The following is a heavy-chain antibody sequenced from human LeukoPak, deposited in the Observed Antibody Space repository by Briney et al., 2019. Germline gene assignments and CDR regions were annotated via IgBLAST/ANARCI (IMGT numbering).Heavy chain of an antibody. V-gene: IGHV1-46*01. J-gene: IGHJ4*02. CDR2: INPIGGSA. Sequence: TVKVSCKASGYTFTKYYIHWVRQAPGQGLEWMGKINPIGGSATYAQKFQGRVTMTRDTSTSTVYMELSSLKSEDTAVFYCARVSGMGELSVEVDYWGQGTLVTVSS. D-gene: IGHD3-16*02. CDR3: ARVSGMGELSVEVDY. CDR1: GYTFTKYY.